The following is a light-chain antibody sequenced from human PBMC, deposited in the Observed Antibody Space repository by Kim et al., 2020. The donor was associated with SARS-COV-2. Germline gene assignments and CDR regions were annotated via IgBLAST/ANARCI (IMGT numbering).Light chain of an antibody. CDR3: QQYYSTLYT. V-gene: IGKV4-1*01. J-gene: IGKJ2*01. CDR2: WAS. CDR1: QSVLYSSNNKNN. Sequence: DIVMTQSPDSLAVSLGERATINCKSSQSVLYSSNNKNNLAWYQQKPGQPPKLLIYWASTRESGVPDRFSGSGSGTDFTLTISSLQAEDVAVYYCQQYYSTLYTFGQGTKLEI.